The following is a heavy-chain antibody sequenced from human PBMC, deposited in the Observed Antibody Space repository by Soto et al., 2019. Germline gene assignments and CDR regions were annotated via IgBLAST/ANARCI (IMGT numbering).Heavy chain of an antibody. D-gene: IGHD4-17*01. CDR1: GDSIRSGDYF. CDR3: ARASRVTTSGTTAYYFDY. Sequence: SETLSLTCTVSGDSIRSGDYFWTLIRQHPGTGLEWIGYISKSGGTYDSPYLRSRLSLSVDTSQSLFYLKLTSVTAADTATYYCARASRVTTSGTTAYYFDYWGQGTPVTVSS. CDR2: ISKSGGT. J-gene: IGHJ4*02. V-gene: IGHV4-31*03.